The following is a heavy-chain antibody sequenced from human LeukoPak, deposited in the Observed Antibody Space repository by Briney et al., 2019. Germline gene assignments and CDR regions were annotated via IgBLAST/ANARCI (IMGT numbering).Heavy chain of an antibody. J-gene: IGHJ5*02. D-gene: IGHD6-25*01. CDR1: GGSISSYY. CDR3: ARDSPSGDWFDP. V-gene: IGHV4-59*12. Sequence: PSETLSLTCTVSGGSISSYYWSWIRQPPGKGLEWIGYIYYNGSTNHNPSLKSRVTISVDTSKNQFSLKLSSVTAADTAVYYCARDSPSGDWFDPWGQGTLVTVSS. CDR2: IYYNGST.